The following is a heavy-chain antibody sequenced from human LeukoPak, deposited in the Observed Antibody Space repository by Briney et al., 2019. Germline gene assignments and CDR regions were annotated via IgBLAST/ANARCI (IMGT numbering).Heavy chain of an antibody. CDR2: IYYSGST. CDR3: ARDPYYYGMDV. J-gene: IGHJ6*02. CDR1: GGSISSYY. V-gene: IGHV4-59*01. Sequence: SETLSLTCTVSGGSISSYYWSWVRQPPGKGLEWIGYIYYSGSTNYNPSLKSRATISVDTSKNQFSLKLSSVTAADTAVYYCARDPYYYGMDVWGQGTTVTVSS.